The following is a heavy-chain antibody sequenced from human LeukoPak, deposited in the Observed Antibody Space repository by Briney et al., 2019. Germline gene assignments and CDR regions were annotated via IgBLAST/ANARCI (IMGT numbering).Heavy chain of an antibody. CDR3: ATGDIVVVPADTLDY. CDR2: FDPEDGET. Sequence: ASVKVSCKVSGYTLTELSMHWVRQAPGKGLEWMRGFDPEDGETIYAQKFQGRVTMTEDTSTDTAYMELSSLRSEDTAVYYCATGDIVVVPADTLDYWGQGTLVTVSS. D-gene: IGHD2-2*01. CDR1: GYTLTELS. J-gene: IGHJ4*02. V-gene: IGHV1-24*01.